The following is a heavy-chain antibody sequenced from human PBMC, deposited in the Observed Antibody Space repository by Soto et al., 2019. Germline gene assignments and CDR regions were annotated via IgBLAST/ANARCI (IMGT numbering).Heavy chain of an antibody. V-gene: IGHV3-23*01. CDR1: GFTFSSYA. Sequence: PGGSLRLSGAASGFTFSSYAMSWVRQAPGKGLEWVSAISGSGGSTYYADSVKGRFTISRDNSKNTLYLQMNSLRAEDTAVYYCAKASGGSYFNYGMDVWGQGTTVTVSS. D-gene: IGHD1-26*01. CDR2: ISGSGGST. CDR3: AKASGGSYFNYGMDV. J-gene: IGHJ6*02.